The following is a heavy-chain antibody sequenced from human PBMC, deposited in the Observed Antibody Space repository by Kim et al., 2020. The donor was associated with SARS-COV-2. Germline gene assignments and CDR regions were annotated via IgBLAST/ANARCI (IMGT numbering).Heavy chain of an antibody. D-gene: IGHD5-18*01. V-gene: IGHV1-69*04. Sequence: AQKFQGRVTITAEKSASTAYMELSSLRSEDTAVYYCERGGDTRYYYGMDVWGQGTTVTVSS. J-gene: IGHJ6*02. CDR3: ERGGDTRYYYGMDV.